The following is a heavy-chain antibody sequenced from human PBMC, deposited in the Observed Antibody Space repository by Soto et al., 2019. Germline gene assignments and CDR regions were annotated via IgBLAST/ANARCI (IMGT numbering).Heavy chain of an antibody. J-gene: IGHJ3*02. CDR3: ASRLDTIVVVITVDAFDI. V-gene: IGHV1-69*13. CDR1: GGTFSSYA. Sequence: SVKVSCKASGGTFSSYAISWVRQAPGEGLEWLGGIIPIFGASNYAQKFQVRVTITADESTSTAYMELGSMRSEDTAVYYCASRLDTIVVVITVDAFDIWGQGTMVTVSS. CDR2: IIPIFGAS. D-gene: IGHD3-22*01.